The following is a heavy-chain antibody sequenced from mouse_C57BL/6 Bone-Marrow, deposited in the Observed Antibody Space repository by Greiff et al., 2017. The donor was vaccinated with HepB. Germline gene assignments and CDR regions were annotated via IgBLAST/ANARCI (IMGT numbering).Heavy chain of an antibody. CDR1: GFNIKDDY. D-gene: IGHD2-13*01. CDR2: IDPENGDT. V-gene: IGHV14-4*01. J-gene: IGHJ2*01. CDR3: TTCDPYYFDY. Sequence: EVQLQESGAELVRPGASVKLSCTASGFNIKDDYMHWVKQRPEQGLEWIGWIDPENGDTEYASKFQGKATITADTSSNTAYLQLSSLTSEDTAVYYCTTCDPYYFDYWGQGTTLTVSS.